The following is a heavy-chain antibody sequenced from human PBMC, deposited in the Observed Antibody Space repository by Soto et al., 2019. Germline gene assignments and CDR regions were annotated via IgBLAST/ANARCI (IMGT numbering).Heavy chain of an antibody. J-gene: IGHJ4*02. D-gene: IGHD2-2*01. Sequence: QVQLVQSGAEVKKPGSSVKVSCKASGGTFSSHIVSWVRQAPGQGLEWMGRIIPFLDITNYAQKFKGRATITADKSTSTAYMELSPLRSEDTALYYCAREVDESMHYWGQGTLVTVS. CDR3: AREVDESMHY. V-gene: IGHV1-69*08. CDR1: GGTFSSHI. CDR2: IIPFLDIT.